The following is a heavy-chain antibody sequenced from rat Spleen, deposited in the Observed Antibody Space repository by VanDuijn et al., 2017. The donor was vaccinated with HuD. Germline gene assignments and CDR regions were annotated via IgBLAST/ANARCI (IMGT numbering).Heavy chain of an antibody. J-gene: IGHJ3*01. V-gene: IGHV5-31*01. D-gene: IGHD1-12*02. CDR3: ATQDYDGAYYYGWFAY. CDR1: GFTFNNYW. CDR2: ITNAAGKV. Sequence: EVQLVESGGGLVQPGRSLKLSCVASGFTFNNYWMTWIRQAPGKGLEWVASITNAAGKVPYPDSGKDRFTTPRDTAQNALYLQMDSPGSEDTATYFCATQDYDGAYYYGWFAYWGQGTLVTVSS.